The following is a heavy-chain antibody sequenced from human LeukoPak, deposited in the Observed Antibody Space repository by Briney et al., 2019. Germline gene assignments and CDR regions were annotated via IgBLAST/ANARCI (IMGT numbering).Heavy chain of an antibody. CDR3: ARDSGEYYFDY. J-gene: IGHJ4*02. CDR2: LYSGGTT. D-gene: IGHD6-6*01. V-gene: IGHV3-53*01. CDR1: GFTVSSYY. Sequence: GGSLRLSCAASGFTVSSYYISWGREAQGKGLERVSVLYSGGTTYYADSVKGRFTISRDNYKNTVYLQMNSLRAEDTAVYYCARDSGEYYFDYWGQGTLVTVSA.